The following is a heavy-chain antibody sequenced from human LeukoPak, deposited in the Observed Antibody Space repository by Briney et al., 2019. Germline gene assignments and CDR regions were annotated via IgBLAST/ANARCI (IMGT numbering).Heavy chain of an antibody. J-gene: IGHJ4*02. CDR3: ARDILTGYYHERKFDY. Sequence: SETLSLTCTVSGYSLSSGYYWGWIRQPPGKGLEWIGSIYHSGSTYYNPSLKSRVTISVDTSKNQFSLKLSSVTAADTAVYYCARDILTGYYHERKFDYWGQGTLVTVSS. D-gene: IGHD3-9*01. CDR1: GYSLSSGYY. CDR2: IYHSGST. V-gene: IGHV4-38-2*02.